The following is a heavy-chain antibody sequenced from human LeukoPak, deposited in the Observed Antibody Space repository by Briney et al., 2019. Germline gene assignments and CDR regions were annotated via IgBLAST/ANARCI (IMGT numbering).Heavy chain of an antibody. V-gene: IGHV1-2*02. CDR2: INPNSGGT. Sequence: ASVKVSCKASRYIFTSYYIHWVRQAPGQGLEWMGWINPNSGGTNYAQKFQGRVTMTRDTSISTAYMELSRLRSDDTAVYYCARGYPLSTTAAGTYFQHWGQGTLVTVSS. D-gene: IGHD6-13*01. CDR3: ARGYPLSTTAAGTYFQH. J-gene: IGHJ1*01. CDR1: RYIFTSYY.